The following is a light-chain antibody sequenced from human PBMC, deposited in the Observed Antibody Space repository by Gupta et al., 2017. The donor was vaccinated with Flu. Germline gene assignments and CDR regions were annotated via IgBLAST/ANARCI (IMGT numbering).Light chain of an antibody. J-gene: IGKJ1*01. Sequence: PTPLSATVGDRVTISCRASERVGNYFSWYQQKAGKAPKLLIYAASTLQSGVPSRFSGSGSGTDFTLTIRSLQPEDFATYFCRQRYITPRTFGQGTKV. CDR1: ERVGNY. CDR3: RQRYITPRT. V-gene: IGKV1-39*01. CDR2: AAS.